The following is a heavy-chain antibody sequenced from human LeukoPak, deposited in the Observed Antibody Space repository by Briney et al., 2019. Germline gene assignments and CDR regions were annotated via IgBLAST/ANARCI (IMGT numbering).Heavy chain of an antibody. CDR3: ARWQWYYDSSGYYGGDY. CDR1: GYTFTGYY. J-gene: IGHJ4*02. D-gene: IGHD3-22*01. CDR2: INPNSGGT. V-gene: IGHV1-2*06. Sequence: GASVKVSRKASGYTFTGYYMHWVRQAPGQGLEWMGRINPNSGGTNYAQKFQGRVTMTRDTSISTAYMELSRLRSDDTAVYYCARWQWYYDSSGYYGGDYWGQGTLVTVSS.